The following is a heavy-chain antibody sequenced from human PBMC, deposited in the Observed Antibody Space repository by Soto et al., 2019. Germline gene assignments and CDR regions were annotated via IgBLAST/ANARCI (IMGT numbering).Heavy chain of an antibody. V-gene: IGHV4-34*01. Sequence: SETLSLTCAVYGGSFSGYYWSWIRQPPGKGLEWIGEINHSGSTNYNPSLKSRVTISVDTSKNQFSLKLSSVTAADTAVYYCARGHQPSGIDPWGQGTLVTVSS. CDR1: GGSFSGYY. J-gene: IGHJ5*02. CDR3: ARGHQPSGIDP. CDR2: INHSGST. D-gene: IGHD2-15*01.